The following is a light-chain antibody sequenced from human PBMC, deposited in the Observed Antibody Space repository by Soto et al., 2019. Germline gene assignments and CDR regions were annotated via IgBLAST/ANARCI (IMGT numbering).Light chain of an antibody. V-gene: IGKV1-5*01. CDR1: QSLNRW. CDR3: QQYDGYSRT. CDR2: AAS. J-gene: IGKJ1*01. Sequence: DIEMSQSPSSLSASVGDRVTITCRASQSLNRWLAWYQQKPGKAPKLLIYAASTLQSGVPSRFSGSGSGTEFTLTINNLQPDDFATYYCQQYDGYSRTFGQGTKVDIK.